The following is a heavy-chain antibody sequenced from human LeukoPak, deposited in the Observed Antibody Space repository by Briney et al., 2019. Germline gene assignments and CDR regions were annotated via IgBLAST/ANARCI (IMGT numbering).Heavy chain of an antibody. J-gene: IGHJ2*01. D-gene: IGHD1-1*01. CDR3: ARGHLEVRGGYFDL. CDR1: GGSFSGYY. CDR2: INHSGST. Sequence: SETLSLTCAVYGGSFSGYYWSWIRQPPGKGLEWIEEINHSGSTNYNPSLKSRVTISVDTSKNPFPLKLSSVTAADTAVYYCARGHLEVRGGYFDLWGRGTLVTVSS. V-gene: IGHV4-34*01.